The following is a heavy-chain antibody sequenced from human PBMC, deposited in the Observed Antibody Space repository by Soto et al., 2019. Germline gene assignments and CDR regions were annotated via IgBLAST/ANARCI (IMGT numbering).Heavy chain of an antibody. J-gene: IGHJ6*02. CDR3: ANGGAGDGMYV. D-gene: IGHD3-16*01. CDR1: GDSVSSNSAV. V-gene: IGHV6-1*01. CDR2: TYYRSKWYN. Sequence: PSQTLSLTCAISGDSVSSNSAVWNWIRQSPSRGLEWLGRTYYRSKWYNDYSVSVESRITINPDTSKNHFSLQLNSVTPEDTAVYYCANGGAGDGMYVWGQGTTVTVSS.